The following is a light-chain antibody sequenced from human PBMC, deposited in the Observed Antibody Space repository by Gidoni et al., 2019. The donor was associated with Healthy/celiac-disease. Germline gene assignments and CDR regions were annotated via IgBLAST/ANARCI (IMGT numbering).Light chain of an antibody. V-gene: IGKV1-39*01. CDR2: AAS. J-gene: IGKJ4*01. Sequence: DIQLTQSPSSLSASVGDRVTITCRSLSQSISSYLNWYQQKPGKAPKLLIYAASSLQSGVPSRFSGSGSGTDVTLTISSLQPEDFATYYCQQSYSTPPTFGGGTKVEIK. CDR1: QSISSY. CDR3: QQSYSTPPT.